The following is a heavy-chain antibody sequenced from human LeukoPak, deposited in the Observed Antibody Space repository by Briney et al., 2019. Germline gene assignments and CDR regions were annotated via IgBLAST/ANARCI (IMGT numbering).Heavy chain of an antibody. J-gene: IGHJ4*02. CDR3: ARARNYDILTGYYRYFDY. CDR1: GYTFTSYA. CDR2: INAGNGNT. D-gene: IGHD3-9*01. V-gene: IGHV1-3*01. Sequence: ASVKASCKASGYTFTSYAMHWVRQAPGQRLEWMGWINAGNGNTKYSQKFQGRVTITRDTSASTAYMELSSLRSEDTAVYYCARARNYDILTGYYRYFDYWGQGTLVTVSS.